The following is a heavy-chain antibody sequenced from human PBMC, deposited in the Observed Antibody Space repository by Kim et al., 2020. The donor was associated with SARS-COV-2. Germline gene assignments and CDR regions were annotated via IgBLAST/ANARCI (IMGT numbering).Heavy chain of an antibody. CDR1: GDSISSKY. J-gene: IGHJ4*02. CDR2: TYNSGST. V-gene: IGHV4-4*09. D-gene: IGHD2-21*01. Sequence: SETLSLTCTVSGDSISSKYWSWFRQTPGKGLEWIGYTYNSGSTRYNASLASRVTISIDTSNNQFSMKLTSVTAADTAVYFCARAIASQPFDFWGQGTLVTVSS. CDR3: ARAIASQPFDF.